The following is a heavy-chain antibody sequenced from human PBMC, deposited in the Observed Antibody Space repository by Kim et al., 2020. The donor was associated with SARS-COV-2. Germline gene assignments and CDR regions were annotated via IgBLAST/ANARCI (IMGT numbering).Heavy chain of an antibody. CDR3: AHGRGNWNRYGMDV. V-gene: IGHV3-9*01. J-gene: IGHJ6*02. CDR2: ISWNSGSI. CDR1: GFTFDDYA. D-gene: IGHD1-1*01. Sequence: GGSLRLSCAASGFTFDDYAMHWVRQAPGKGLEWVSGISWNSGSIGYADSVKGRFTISRDNAKNSLYLQMNSLRAEDTALYYCAHGRGNWNRYGMDVWGQGTTVTVSS.